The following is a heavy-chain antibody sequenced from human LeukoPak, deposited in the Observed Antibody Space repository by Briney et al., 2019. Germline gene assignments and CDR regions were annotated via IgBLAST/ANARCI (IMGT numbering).Heavy chain of an antibody. D-gene: IGHD2-2*01. Sequence: SETLSLTCAVYGGSFSGYYWSWIRQPPGKGLEWIGEINHRGSTNYNPSLKSRVTISVDTSKNQFSLKLSSVTAADTAVYYCASVVPAAIYAFDIWGQGTMVTVSS. V-gene: IGHV4-34*01. J-gene: IGHJ3*02. CDR2: INHRGST. CDR1: GGSFSGYY. CDR3: ASVVPAAIYAFDI.